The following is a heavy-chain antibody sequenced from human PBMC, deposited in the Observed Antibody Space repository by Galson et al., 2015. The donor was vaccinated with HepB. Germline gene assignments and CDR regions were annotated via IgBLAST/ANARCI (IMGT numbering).Heavy chain of an antibody. CDR3: ARISGYDFGISRYFDL. CDR2: ISSNGGST. V-gene: IGHV3-64*01. CDR1: GFTFSSYA. J-gene: IGHJ2*01. Sequence: SLRLSCAASGFTFSSYAIHWVRQAPGKGLEYVSAISSNGGSTYYANSVKGRFTISRDNSKNTLYLQMGSLRAEDMAVYYCARISGYDFGISRYFDLWGRGTLVTVSS. D-gene: IGHD5-12*01.